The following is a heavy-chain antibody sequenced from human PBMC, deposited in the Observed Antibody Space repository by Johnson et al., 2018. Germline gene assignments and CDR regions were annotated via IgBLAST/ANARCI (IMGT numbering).Heavy chain of an antibody. J-gene: IGHJ6*03. D-gene: IGHD3-16*01. Sequence: QVRLVQSGAEVKKPGSSVKVSCKASGGTFSSYTISWVRQAPGQGLEWMGRIIPILGIANYAQKFQGRVTITADKSNSTAYMELSAVTAADTAVYYCAGVGVGGAADYYYYMDVWGKGTTVTVSS. CDR3: AGVGVGGAADYYYYMDV. CDR2: IIPILGIA. CDR1: GGTFSSYT. V-gene: IGHV1-69*04.